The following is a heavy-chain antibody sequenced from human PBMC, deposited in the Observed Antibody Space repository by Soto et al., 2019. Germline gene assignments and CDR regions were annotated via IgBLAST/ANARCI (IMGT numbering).Heavy chain of an antibody. CDR2: ISSNGGTT. J-gene: IGHJ5*01. D-gene: IGHD2-8*01. CDR3: VRRVSGYYDS. Sequence: EVQLAESGGGMVQPGGSLRLSWVASGFTFSSYARHWVGQAPGKGLEYVSSISSNGGTTYYGNSVKGRFTISRDNSKNTLYLQMGSLIAEDMAVYYCVRRVSGYYDSWGQGTLVTVSS. V-gene: IGHV3-64*01. CDR1: GFTFSSYA.